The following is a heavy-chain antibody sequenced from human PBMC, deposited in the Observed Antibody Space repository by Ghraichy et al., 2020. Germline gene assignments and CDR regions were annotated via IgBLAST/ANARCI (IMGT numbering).Heavy chain of an antibody. CDR1: GFTFSSYA. CDR3: AKDFVASAMVPDAFDI. Sequence: GGSRRLSCAASGFTFSSYAMSWVRQAPGKGLEWVSAISGSGGSTYYADSVKGRFTISRDNSKNTLYLQMNSLRAEDTAVYYCAKDFVASAMVPDAFDIWGQGTMVTVSS. J-gene: IGHJ3*02. V-gene: IGHV3-23*01. CDR2: ISGSGGST. D-gene: IGHD3-10*01.